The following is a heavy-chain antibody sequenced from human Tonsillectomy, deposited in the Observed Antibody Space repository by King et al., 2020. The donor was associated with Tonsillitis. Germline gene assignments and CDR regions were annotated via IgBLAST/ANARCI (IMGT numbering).Heavy chain of an antibody. D-gene: IGHD4-17*01. CDR2: IIPIFGTA. CDR3: ARPYDYGDYAYYYYGMDV. J-gene: IGHJ6*02. CDR1: GGTFSSYA. V-gene: IGHV1-69*01. Sequence: QLVQSGAEVKKPGSSVKVSCKASGGTFSSYAISWVRQAPGQGLEWMGGIIPIFGTANYAQKFQGRVTITADESTSTAYMELSSLRSEDTAVYYCARPYDYGDYAYYYYGMDVWGQGTTVTVSS.